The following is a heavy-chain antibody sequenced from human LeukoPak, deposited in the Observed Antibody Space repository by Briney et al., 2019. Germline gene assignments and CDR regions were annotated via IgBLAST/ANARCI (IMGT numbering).Heavy chain of an antibody. CDR1: GGSINTRNW. D-gene: IGHD2-15*01. Sequence: PSGTLSLTCAVSGGSINTRNWWSWIRQPPGKGLEWIGEINHSGSTNYNPSLKSRVTISVDTSKNQFSLKLSSVTAADTAVYYCARGRRGGYCSGGSCYRYYYYMDVWGKGTTVTVSS. CDR2: INHSGST. CDR3: ARGRRGGYCSGGSCYRYYYYMDV. J-gene: IGHJ6*03. V-gene: IGHV4-4*02.